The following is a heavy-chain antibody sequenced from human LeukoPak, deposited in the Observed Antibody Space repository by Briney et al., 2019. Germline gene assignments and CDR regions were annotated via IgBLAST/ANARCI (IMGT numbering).Heavy chain of an antibody. CDR2: ISHSGST. V-gene: IGHV4-30-2*01. J-gene: IGHJ4*02. CDR3: ARGRTRAGGDYFDY. CDR1: GGSISNGGYY. Sequence: PSETLSLTCTVSGGSISNGGYYWSWIRQPPGKGLEWIGYISHSGSTYYNPSLKSRVTISVDRSKNQFSLRLSSVTAADTAVYYCARGRTRAGGDYFDYWGQGTLVTVSS. D-gene: IGHD5-24*01.